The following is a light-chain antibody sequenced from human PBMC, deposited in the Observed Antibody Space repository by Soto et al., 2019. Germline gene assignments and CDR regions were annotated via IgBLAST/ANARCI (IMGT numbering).Light chain of an antibody. CDR1: QSLLYSSNNKNY. Sequence: IVMTQSPDSLAVSLGERATINCKSSQSLLYSSNNKNYLAWYQQIPGQPPKLLIYWTSTRESGVPDRFSGSGSGTDFTLTISSLQAEDVAVYYCQQYYSTPLTFGGGTKVDIK. J-gene: IGKJ4*01. CDR2: WTS. CDR3: QQYYSTPLT. V-gene: IGKV4-1*01.